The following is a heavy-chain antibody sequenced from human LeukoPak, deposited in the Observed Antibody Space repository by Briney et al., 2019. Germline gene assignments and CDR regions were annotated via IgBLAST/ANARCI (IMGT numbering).Heavy chain of an antibody. V-gene: IGHV3-30*04. CDR3: ARSNVWFGELIG. Sequence: GGSLRLSCAASGFTFSSYAMHWVRQAPGKGLEWVAVISYDGSDKYYADSVKGRFTISRDNSKNTLYLQTNSLRAEDTAVYYCARSNVWFGELIGWGQGTLVTVSS. CDR1: GFTFSSYA. J-gene: IGHJ4*02. D-gene: IGHD3-10*01. CDR2: ISYDGSDK.